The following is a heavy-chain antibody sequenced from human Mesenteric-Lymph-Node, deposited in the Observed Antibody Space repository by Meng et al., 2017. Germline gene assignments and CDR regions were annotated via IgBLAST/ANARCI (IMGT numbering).Heavy chain of an antibody. CDR1: GGSISSGGFY. CDR2: IYYSGST. CDR3: ARAEYYNWFDP. Sequence: QVQLPGAGPGLVKPSQTLSLTGTGSGGSISSGGFYWSWIRQHPGKGLEWIGYIYYSGSTYYNPSLKSRVTISVDTSKNQFSLKLSSVTAADTAVYYCARAEYYNWFDPWGQGTLVTVSS. J-gene: IGHJ5*02. V-gene: IGHV4-30-4*08. D-gene: IGHD1-14*01.